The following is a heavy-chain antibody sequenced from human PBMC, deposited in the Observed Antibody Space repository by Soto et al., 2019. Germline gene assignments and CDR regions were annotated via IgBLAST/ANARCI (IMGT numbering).Heavy chain of an antibody. J-gene: IGHJ4*02. D-gene: IGHD5-18*01. CDR2: ISYDGGLQ. CDR1: GFTFSSYG. Sequence: QAQLVESGGGVVQPGRSLRLSCAASGFTFSSYGMHWVRQAPGTGLEWVAVISYDGGLQHYADSMKGRFTISRDNSKNMGLLQMNSLRAEDTAVYYCVSDRGYGHASVPYSWGQGTLVSVSS. CDR3: VSDRGYGHASVPYS. V-gene: IGHV3-30*03.